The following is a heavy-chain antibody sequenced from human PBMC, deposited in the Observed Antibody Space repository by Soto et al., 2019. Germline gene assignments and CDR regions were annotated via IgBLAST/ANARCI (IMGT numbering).Heavy chain of an antibody. CDR2: INPSGGST. D-gene: IGHD3-10*01. J-gene: IGHJ3*02. Sequence: ASVKVSCKASGYTFTSYYMHWVRQAPGQGLEWMGIINPSGGSTSYAQKFQGRVTMTRDTSTSTVYMELSSLRSEDTAVYYCARYYYGSGSYSDNAFDIWGQGAMVTVSS. V-gene: IGHV1-46*03. CDR1: GYTFTSYY. CDR3: ARYYYGSGSYSDNAFDI.